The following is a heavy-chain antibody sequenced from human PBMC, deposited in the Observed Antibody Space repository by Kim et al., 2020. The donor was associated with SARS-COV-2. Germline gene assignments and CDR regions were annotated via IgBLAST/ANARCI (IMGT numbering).Heavy chain of an antibody. CDR3: ARIQVWLRKPERYYFDY. CDR1: GFTFSDYY. J-gene: IGHJ4*02. CDR2: ISSSSSYT. V-gene: IGHV3-11*03. Sequence: GGSLRLSCAASGFTFSDYYMSWIRQAPGKGLEWVSYISSSSSYTNYADSVKGRFTISRDNAKNSLYLQMNSLRAEDTAVYYCARIQVWLRKPERYYFDYWGQGTLVTVSS. D-gene: IGHD5-18*01.